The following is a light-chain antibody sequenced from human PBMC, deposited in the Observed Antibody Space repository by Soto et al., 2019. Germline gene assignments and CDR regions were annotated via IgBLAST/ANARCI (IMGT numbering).Light chain of an antibody. Sequence: ETVLTQSPGTLSLSPGESATLSCRASQSVRSNYLAWYQQKPGQAPRLLIYDASTRATGIPDRFSGSGSGTDYTLNISRLEPEDFAVYYCQQCESSPITFGQGTRLE. V-gene: IGKV3-20*01. CDR2: DAS. CDR3: QQCESSPIT. CDR1: QSVRSNY. J-gene: IGKJ5*01.